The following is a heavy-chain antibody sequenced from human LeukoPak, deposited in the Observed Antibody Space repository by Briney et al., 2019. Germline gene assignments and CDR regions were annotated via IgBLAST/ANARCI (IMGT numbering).Heavy chain of an antibody. CDR3: ARDLGYGYSSGCLLDYYYYYGMDV. CDR1: GFTFSSYS. V-gene: IGHV3-21*01. CDR2: ISSSSSYI. D-gene: IGHD3-22*01. Sequence: GGSLRLSCAASGFTFSSYSMNWVRQAPGKGLEWVSSISSSSSYISYADSVKGRFTISRDNAKNSLYLQMNSLRAEDTAVYYCARDLGYGYSSGCLLDYYYYYGMDVWGQGTTVTVSS. J-gene: IGHJ6*02.